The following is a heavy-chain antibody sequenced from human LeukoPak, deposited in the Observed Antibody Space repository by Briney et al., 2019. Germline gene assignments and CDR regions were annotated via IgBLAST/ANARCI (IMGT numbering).Heavy chain of an antibody. J-gene: IGHJ4*02. D-gene: IGHD2-21*01. CDR1: GYTFTSYG. CDR2: IIPILGIA. CDR3: AREVGLCGGDCYGLDY. Sequence: SVKVSCKASGYTFTSYGISWVRQAPGQGLESMGRIIPILGIANYAQKFQGRVTITADKSTSTAYMELSSLRSEDTAVYYCAREVGLCGGDCYGLDYWGQGTLVTVSS. V-gene: IGHV1-69*04.